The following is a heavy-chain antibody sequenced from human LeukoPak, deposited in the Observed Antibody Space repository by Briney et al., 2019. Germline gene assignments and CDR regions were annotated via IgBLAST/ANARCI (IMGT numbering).Heavy chain of an antibody. Sequence: ASVKVSCKASGYTFTSYGISWVRQAPGQGLVWMGWISAYNGNTNYAQTLQGRVTMTTDTSTSTAYMELRSLRSDDTAVYYCARDWGSSWPRDEAFDIWGQGTMVTDSS. CDR2: ISAYNGNT. V-gene: IGHV1-18*01. CDR3: ARDWGSSWPRDEAFDI. CDR1: GYTFTSYG. J-gene: IGHJ3*02. D-gene: IGHD6-13*01.